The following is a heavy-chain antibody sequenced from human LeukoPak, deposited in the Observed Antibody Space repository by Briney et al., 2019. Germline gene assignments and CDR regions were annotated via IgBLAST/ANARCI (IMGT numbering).Heavy chain of an antibody. CDR1: GDSISSSSYY. CDR2: IHYTGST. Sequence: SETLSLTCTVSGDSISSSSYYWVWLRQPPGKGLEWIATIHYTGSTYYNPSLKSRVTISVDTSKNQFSLKLTSVTAADTAVYYCARLEMMDYGDYDNFDYWGQGTLVTVSS. V-gene: IGHV4-39*01. J-gene: IGHJ4*02. D-gene: IGHD4-17*01. CDR3: ARLEMMDYGDYDNFDY.